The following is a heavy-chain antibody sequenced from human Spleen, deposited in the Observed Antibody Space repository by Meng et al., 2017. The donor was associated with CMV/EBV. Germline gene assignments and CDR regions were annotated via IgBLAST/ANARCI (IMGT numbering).Heavy chain of an antibody. CDR2: IYYSGST. V-gene: IGHV4-39*07. D-gene: IGHD3-10*01. CDR1: SCYF. J-gene: IGHJ2*01. CDR3: ARVQRGYYYGTATYFYCYFAL. Sequence: SCYFWAGIRQPRGKGLGWIGTIYYSGSTYYNPSLKSQVPISLDTSKSQFSLNLSSVTAAGTAVYYCARVQRGYYYGTATYFYCYFALWGRGTLVTVSS.